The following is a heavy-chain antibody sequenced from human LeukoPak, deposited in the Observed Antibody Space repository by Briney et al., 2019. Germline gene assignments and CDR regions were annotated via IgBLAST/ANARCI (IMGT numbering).Heavy chain of an antibody. CDR1: GGSISSSSYY. Sequence: SETLSLTCTVSGGSISSSSYYWGWIRQPPGKGLEWIGSIYYSGSTYYNPSLKSRVTISVDTSKNQFSLKLSSVTAADTAVYYCVRHVRGATLLDYWGQGTLVTVSS. D-gene: IGHD1-26*01. CDR3: VRHVRGATLLDY. CDR2: IYYSGST. V-gene: IGHV4-39*01. J-gene: IGHJ4*02.